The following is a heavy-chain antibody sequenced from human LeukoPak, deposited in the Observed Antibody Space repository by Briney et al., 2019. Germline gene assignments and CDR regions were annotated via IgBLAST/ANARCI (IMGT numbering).Heavy chain of an antibody. Sequence: ASVKVSCTASGGTFSSYAISWVRQAPGQGLEWMGRIIPILGIANYAQKFQGRVTITADKSTSTAYMELSSLRSEDTAVYYCARDGVVVAATRTFWFDPWGQGTLVAVSS. J-gene: IGHJ5*02. V-gene: IGHV1-69*04. D-gene: IGHD2-15*01. CDR3: ARDGVVVAATRTFWFDP. CDR1: GGTFSSYA. CDR2: IIPILGIA.